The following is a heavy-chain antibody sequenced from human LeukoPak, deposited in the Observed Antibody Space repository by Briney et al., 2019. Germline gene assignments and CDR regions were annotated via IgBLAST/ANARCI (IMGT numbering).Heavy chain of an antibody. V-gene: IGHV3-30*02. D-gene: IGHD3-10*01. J-gene: IGHJ6*03. CDR1: GFTFSSYA. CDR2: IRYDGSNK. Sequence: GGSLRLSCAASGFTFSSYAMHWVRQAPGKGLEWVAFIRYDGSNKYYADSVKGRFTISRDNSKNTLYLQMNSLRAEDTAVYYCAKDGVSMVRGVRTPYYYYYMDVWGKGTTVTVSS. CDR3: AKDGVSMVRGVRTPYYYYYMDV.